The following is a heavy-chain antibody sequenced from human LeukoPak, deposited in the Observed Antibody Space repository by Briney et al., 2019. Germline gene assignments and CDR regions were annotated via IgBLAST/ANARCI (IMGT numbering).Heavy chain of an antibody. D-gene: IGHD4-11*01. Sequence: PSETLSLTCTVSGGSISTYYWSWIRQPPGKGLEWIGYIYYSGSTNYNASLKSRVTISVDTSKNQFSLKLSSVTAADTAVYYCASSNLPFNWFDPWGQGTLVTVSS. CDR2: IYYSGST. CDR3: ASSNLPFNWFDP. CDR1: GGSISTYY. J-gene: IGHJ5*02. V-gene: IGHV4-59*01.